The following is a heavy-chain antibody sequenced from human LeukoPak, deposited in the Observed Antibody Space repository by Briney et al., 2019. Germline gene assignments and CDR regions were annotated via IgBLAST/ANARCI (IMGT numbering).Heavy chain of an antibody. D-gene: IGHD2-15*01. CDR3: AKSGGSYYDY. CDR1: GFTFSSYS. J-gene: IGHJ4*02. V-gene: IGHV3-48*01. CDR2: ISRSSGTI. Sequence: GGSLRLSCVASGFTFSSYSMNWVRQAPGRGLEWVSYISRSSGTIYYADSVKGRFTISRDNAKNSLYLQMNSLRAEDTAVYYCAKSGGSYYDYWGQGTLVTVSS.